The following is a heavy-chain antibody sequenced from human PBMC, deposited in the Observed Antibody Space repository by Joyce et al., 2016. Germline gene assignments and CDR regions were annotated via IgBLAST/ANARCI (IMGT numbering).Heavy chain of an antibody. CDR1: GGTFSTYA. Sequence: QVQLVQSGAEVKKPGSSVKVSCKASGGTFSTYALNWVRQAPGQGLEWMGGIIPIFGIATYAQKFQGRVTITADESTGTAYMDLSSLRSEDTAVYYCARLHDFWSGSYGSRYFYGMEVWGQGTTVTVSS. J-gene: IGHJ6*02. D-gene: IGHD3-3*01. CDR3: ARLHDFWSGSYGSRYFYGMEV. CDR2: IIPIFGIA. V-gene: IGHV1-69*01.